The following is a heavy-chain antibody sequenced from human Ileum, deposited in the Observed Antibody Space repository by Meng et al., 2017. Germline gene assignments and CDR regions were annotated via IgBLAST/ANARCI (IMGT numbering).Heavy chain of an antibody. Sequence: EVQLVESGGGLVKPGGSLRLSCVASGLTFSDAWMSWVRQAPGKGLEWIGRVYGRTNGGSRDYTTPLRDRFTILRDDTKNTLDLQMDSLKSEDTAVYYCTTSPGYRNGRAIWGQGTMVTVSS. J-gene: IGHJ3*02. CDR3: TTSPGYRNGRAI. CDR2: VYGRTNGGSR. D-gene: IGHD5-18*01. V-gene: IGHV3-15*01. CDR1: GLTFSDAW.